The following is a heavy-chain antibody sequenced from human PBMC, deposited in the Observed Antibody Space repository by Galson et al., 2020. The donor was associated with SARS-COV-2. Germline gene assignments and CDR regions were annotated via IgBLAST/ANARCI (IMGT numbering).Heavy chain of an antibody. CDR2: INGDGSST. V-gene: IGHV3-74*03. J-gene: IGHJ6*02. CDR3: ATFGGYDLNNGVDV. Sequence: ESLKISCAASGFSFSSYWMHWVRQVPGKELVWVSRINGDGSSTMYADSVKGRFAISRDNARNTLSLQMNGLRAEDTAVYYCATFGGYDLNNGVDVWGQGTTVTVSS. D-gene: IGHD5-12*01. CDR1: GFSFSSYW.